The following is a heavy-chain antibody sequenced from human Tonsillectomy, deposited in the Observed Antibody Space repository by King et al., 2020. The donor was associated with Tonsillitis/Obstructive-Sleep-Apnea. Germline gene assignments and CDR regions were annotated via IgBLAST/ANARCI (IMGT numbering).Heavy chain of an antibody. CDR2: ISYDGSNK. CDR3: ARDQVPAAIGGGFDP. Sequence: VQLVESGGGVVQPGRSLRLSCAASGFTFSSYAMHWVRQAPGKGLEWVAVISYDGSNKYYADSVKGRFTIYRDNSKNTLYLQMNSLSAEDTAVYYCARDQVPAAIGGGFDPWGQGTLVTVSS. J-gene: IGHJ5*02. D-gene: IGHD2-2*02. V-gene: IGHV3-30*04. CDR1: GFTFSSYA.